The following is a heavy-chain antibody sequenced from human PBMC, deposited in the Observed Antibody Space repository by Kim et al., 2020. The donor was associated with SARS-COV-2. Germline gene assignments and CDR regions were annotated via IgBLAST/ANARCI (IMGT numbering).Heavy chain of an antibody. J-gene: IGHJ4*01. CDR2: IQYSGST. Sequence: SETLSLTCTVSGGSISSSGHYWSWIRQHPGKGLEWIGYIQYSGSTYYNPSLKSRVTISVYTSKNQFSLKLSSVTAADTAVYFCARTGYSGFDGPFDYWG. CDR1: GGSISSSGHY. V-gene: IGHV4-31*03. CDR3: ARTGYSGFDGPFDY. D-gene: IGHD5-12*01.